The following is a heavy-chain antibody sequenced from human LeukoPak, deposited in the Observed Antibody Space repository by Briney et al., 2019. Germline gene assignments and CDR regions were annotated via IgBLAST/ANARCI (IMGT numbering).Heavy chain of an antibody. V-gene: IGHV4-30-4*08. CDR2: IYYSGST. Sequence: SQTLSLTCTVSGGSISSGDYYWSWIRQPPGKGLEWIGYIYYSGSTYYNPSLKSRVTISVDTSKNRFSLKLSSVTAADTAVYYCARDARGWSGFDYWGQGTLVTVSS. J-gene: IGHJ4*02. CDR1: GGSISSGDYY. CDR3: ARDARGWSGFDY. D-gene: IGHD3-3*01.